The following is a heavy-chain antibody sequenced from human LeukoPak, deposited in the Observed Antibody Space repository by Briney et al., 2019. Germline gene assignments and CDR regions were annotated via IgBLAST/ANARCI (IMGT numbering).Heavy chain of an antibody. J-gene: IGHJ5*02. CDR2: IIPIFGTA. V-gene: IGHV1-69*13. Sequence: SVKVSCKASGGTFSSYAISWVRQAPGQGLEWMGGIIPIFGTANYAQKFQGRVTITADESTSTAYMELSSLRSEDTAVYYCASLSYGYSSAAGRNHWGQGTLVTVSS. CDR1: GGTFSSYA. CDR3: ASLSYGYSSAAGRNH. D-gene: IGHD5-18*01.